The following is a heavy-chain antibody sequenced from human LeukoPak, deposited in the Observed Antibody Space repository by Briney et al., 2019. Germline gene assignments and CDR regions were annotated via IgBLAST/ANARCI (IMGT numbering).Heavy chain of an antibody. V-gene: IGHV3-48*03. J-gene: IGHJ3*02. D-gene: IGHD3-22*01. CDR3: ARDRAYYDSSGSYDAFDI. Sequence: PGGSLRLSCAASGFTFSSYEMNWVRQAPGKGLEWVSYISSSGSTIYYADSVKGRFTISRDNAKNSLYLQMNSLRAEDTAVYYCARDRAYYDSSGSYDAFDIWGQGTMVTVSS. CDR2: ISSSGSTI. CDR1: GFTFSSYE.